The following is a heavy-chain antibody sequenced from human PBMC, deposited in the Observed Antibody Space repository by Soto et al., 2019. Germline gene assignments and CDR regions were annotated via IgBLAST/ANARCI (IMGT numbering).Heavy chain of an antibody. J-gene: IGHJ6*02. D-gene: IGHD2-2*01. Sequence: PGGSLRVSGAASGFTFSSYGKNWGREAPGKGLEWVAVISYDGSNKYYADSVKGRFTISRDNSKNTLYLQMNSLRAEDTAVYYCARDSNQLLSGAYYYYGMDVWGQGTTVTVSS. V-gene: IGHV3-30-3*01. CDR1: GFTFSSYG. CDR3: ARDSNQLLSGAYYYYGMDV. CDR2: ISYDGSNK.